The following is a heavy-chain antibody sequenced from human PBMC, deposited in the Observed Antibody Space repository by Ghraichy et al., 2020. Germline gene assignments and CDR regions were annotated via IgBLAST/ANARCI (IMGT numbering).Heavy chain of an antibody. V-gene: IGHV4-39*01. CDR1: DGSISSSSYY. Sequence: SETLSLTCTVSDGSISSSSYYWGWIRQPPGKGLEWIGSIYYSGSTYYNPSLKSRVTISVDTSKNQFSLKLSSVTAADTAVYYCVRHLESSSSYSLDYWGQGTLVTVSS. J-gene: IGHJ4*02. D-gene: IGHD6-6*01. CDR3: VRHLESSSSYSLDY. CDR2: IYYSGST.